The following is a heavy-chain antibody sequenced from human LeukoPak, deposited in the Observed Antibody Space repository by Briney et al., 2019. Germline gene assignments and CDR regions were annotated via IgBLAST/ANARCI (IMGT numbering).Heavy chain of an antibody. D-gene: IGHD3-22*01. J-gene: IGHJ1*01. V-gene: IGHV1-2*02. CDR3: AREDLYYYDSRCSEYFQH. Sequence: ASVKVSCKASGYTFTGYYMHWVRQAPGQGLEWMGWINPNSGGTNYAQKFQGRVTMTRDTSISKAYMELSRLRSDDTAVSYCAREDLYYYDSRCSEYFQHRGQGTLVTGSS. CDR2: INPNSGGT. CDR1: GYTFTGYY.